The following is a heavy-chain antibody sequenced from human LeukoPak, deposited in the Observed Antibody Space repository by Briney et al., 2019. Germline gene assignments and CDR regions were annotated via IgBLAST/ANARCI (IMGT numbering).Heavy chain of an antibody. CDR2: IKQGGSEK. J-gene: IGHJ4*02. D-gene: IGHD3-22*01. V-gene: IGHV3-7*01. CDR3: ARDRALYDRSGYYYTEDDY. Sequence: GGSLRLSCAASGFTFSNYWMSWVRQAPGKGLEWVANIKQGGSEKYYVDSVKGRFTISRDNAENSLYLQMNSLRAKDTAVYYCARDRALYDRSGYYYTEDDYWGQGTLVTVSS. CDR1: GFTFSNYW.